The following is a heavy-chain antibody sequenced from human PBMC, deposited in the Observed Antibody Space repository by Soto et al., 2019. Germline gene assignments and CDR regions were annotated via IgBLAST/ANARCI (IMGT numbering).Heavy chain of an antibody. Sequence: SVKVSCKASGGTFSSYAISWVRQAPVQGLEWMGGIIPIFGTANYAQKFQGRVTITADKSTSTAYMELSRLRSEDTAVYYCARGLGSSWYKGEDAFDIWGQGTMVTVSS. J-gene: IGHJ3*02. CDR3: ARGLGSSWYKGEDAFDI. D-gene: IGHD6-13*01. CDR1: GGTFSSYA. V-gene: IGHV1-69*06. CDR2: IIPIFGTA.